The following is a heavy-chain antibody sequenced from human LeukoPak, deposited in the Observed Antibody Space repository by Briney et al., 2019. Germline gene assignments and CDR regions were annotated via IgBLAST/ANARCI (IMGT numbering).Heavy chain of an antibody. D-gene: IGHD3-3*01. J-gene: IGHJ6*02. V-gene: IGHV3-30-3*01. CDR3: ARGANDFWSGYYAYYYYGMDV. CDR2: ISYDGSNK. CDR1: GFTFSSYA. Sequence: GGSLRLSCAASGFTFSSYAMDWVRQAPGKGLEWVAVISYDGSNKYYADSVKGRFTISRDNSKNTLYLQMNSLRAEDTAVYYCARGANDFWSGYYAYYYYGMDVWGQGTTVTVSS.